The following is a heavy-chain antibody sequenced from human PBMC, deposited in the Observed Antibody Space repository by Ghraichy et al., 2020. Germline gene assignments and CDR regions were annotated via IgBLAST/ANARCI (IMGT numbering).Heavy chain of an antibody. Sequence: ASVKVSCKASGYTFTSYGISWVRQAPGQGLEWMGWISAYNGNTNYAQKLQGRVTMTTDTSTSTAYMELRSLRSDDTAVYYCARGLEDADSGYVYYYGMDVWGQGTTVTVSS. CDR2: ISAYNGNT. CDR3: ARGLEDADSGYVYYYGMDV. V-gene: IGHV1-18*01. CDR1: GYTFTSYG. J-gene: IGHJ6*02. D-gene: IGHD5-12*01.